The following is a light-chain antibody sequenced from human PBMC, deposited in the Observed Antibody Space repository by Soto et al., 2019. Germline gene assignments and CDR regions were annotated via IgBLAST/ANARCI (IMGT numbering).Light chain of an antibody. CDR2: GAS. CDR1: LIVSSRS. Sequence: ALTPSPATPSLSPGESATLSRRASLIVSSRSSAWSPQTPGTDPRHLIYGASSMATGIPNRFSGSGSGTDFTLTISILEPEGFAVYYCQQYGSSPGTFGQGTKVDIK. V-gene: IGKV3-20*01. J-gene: IGKJ1*01. CDR3: QQYGSSPGT.